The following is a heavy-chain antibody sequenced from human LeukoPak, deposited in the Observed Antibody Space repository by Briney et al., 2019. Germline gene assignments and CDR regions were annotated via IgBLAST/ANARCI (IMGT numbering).Heavy chain of an antibody. V-gene: IGHV1-8*01. CDR1: GYTFTSYD. CDR2: MNPNSGNT. Sequence: RASVTVSCKASGYTFTSYDINWVRQATGQGLEWMGWMNPNSGNTGYAQKFQGRVTMTRNTSISTAYMELSSLRSEDTAMYYCASQYSSSWFQSYYYGMDGWGQGTTVTVSS. D-gene: IGHD6-13*01. J-gene: IGHJ6*02. CDR3: ASQYSSSWFQSYYYGMDG.